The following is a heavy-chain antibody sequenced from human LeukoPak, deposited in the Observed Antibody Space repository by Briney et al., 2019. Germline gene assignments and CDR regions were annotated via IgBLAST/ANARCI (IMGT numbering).Heavy chain of an antibody. J-gene: IGHJ4*02. D-gene: IGHD3-22*01. CDR1: GYTFTSYD. CDR3: ARATFSYDSSGYFIDY. CDR2: MNPNSGNT. Sequence: ASVKVSCRASGYTFTSYDINRVRQATGQGLEWMGWMNPNSGNTGYAQKFQGRVTMTRNTSISTAYMELSSLRSEDSAVYYCARATFSYDSSGYFIDYWGQGTLVTVSS. V-gene: IGHV1-8*01.